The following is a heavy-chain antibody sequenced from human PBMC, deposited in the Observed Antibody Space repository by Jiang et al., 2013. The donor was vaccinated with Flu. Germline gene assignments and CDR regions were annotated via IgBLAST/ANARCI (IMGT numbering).Heavy chain of an antibody. Sequence: LLKPSETLSLTCAVYGGSFSGYYWSWIASPQGRGWSGLGEINHSGSTNYNPSLKSRVTISVDTSKNQFSLKLSSVTAADTAVYYCASTKLWFARGFDYWGQGTLVTVSS. D-gene: IGHD3-10*01. CDR2: INHSGST. CDR3: ASTKLWFARGFDY. CDR1: GGSFSGYY. J-gene: IGHJ4*02. V-gene: IGHV4-34*01.